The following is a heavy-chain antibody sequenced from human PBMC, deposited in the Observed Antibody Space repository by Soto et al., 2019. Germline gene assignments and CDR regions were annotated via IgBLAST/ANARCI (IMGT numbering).Heavy chain of an antibody. CDR3: AREGTWQLRFLSRHYGMDV. CDR1: GFTFSSYS. Sequence: EVQLVESGGGLVKPGGSLRLSCAASGFTFSSYSMNWVRQAPGKGLEWVSSISSSSSYIYYADSVKGRFTISRDNAKNSLYLQMNSLRAEDTAVYYCAREGTWQLRFLSRHYGMDVWGQGTTVTVSS. J-gene: IGHJ6*02. CDR2: ISSSSSYI. V-gene: IGHV3-21*01. D-gene: IGHD6-6*01.